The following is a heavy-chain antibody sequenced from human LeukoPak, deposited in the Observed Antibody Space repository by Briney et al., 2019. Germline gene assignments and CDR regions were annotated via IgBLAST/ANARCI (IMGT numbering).Heavy chain of an antibody. J-gene: IGHJ4*02. CDR2: ISNSGGTK. Sequence: GGSLRLSCAASGFTFRSYEMNWVRQAPGKGLEWVSYISNSGGTKYYADSAKGRFTISRDNAKNSLYLQMNSLRAEDTAVYYCARYDDSSGYYSYFDYWGQGTLVTVSS. V-gene: IGHV3-48*03. CDR1: GFTFRSYE. D-gene: IGHD3-22*01. CDR3: ARYDDSSGYYSYFDY.